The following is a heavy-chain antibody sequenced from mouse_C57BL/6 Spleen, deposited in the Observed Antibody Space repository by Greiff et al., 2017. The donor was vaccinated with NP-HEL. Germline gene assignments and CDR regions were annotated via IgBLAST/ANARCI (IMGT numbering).Heavy chain of an antibody. J-gene: IGHJ2*01. Sequence: VQLQQSGAELVRPGASVKLSCTASGFNIKDDYMHWVKQRPEQGLEWIGWIDPENGDTEYASKFQGKATITADTSSNTAYLQLSSLTSEDTAVYYCTTGYYGSSPLDYWGQGTTLTVSS. V-gene: IGHV14-4*01. CDR3: TTGYYGSSPLDY. D-gene: IGHD1-1*01. CDR2: IDPENGDT. CDR1: GFNIKDDY.